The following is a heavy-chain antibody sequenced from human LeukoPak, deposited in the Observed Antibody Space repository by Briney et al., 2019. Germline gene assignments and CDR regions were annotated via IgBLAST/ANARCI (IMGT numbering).Heavy chain of an antibody. V-gene: IGHV3-74*01. J-gene: IGHJ6*02. CDR2: INSDGSST. CDR3: ARGSVNPSYYYYGMDV. CDR1: GFTFSSYW. D-gene: IGHD3-10*01. Sequence: PGGSLRLSCAASGFTFSSYWMHWVRHAPGKGPVWVSRINSDGSSTSYADSVKGRFTISRDNAKNTLYLQMNSLRAEDTAVYYCARGSVNPSYYYYGMDVWGQGTTVTVSS.